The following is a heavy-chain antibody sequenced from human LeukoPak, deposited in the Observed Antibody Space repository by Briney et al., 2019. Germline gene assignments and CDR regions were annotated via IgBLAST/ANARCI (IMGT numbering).Heavy chain of an antibody. Sequence: ASVKVSCKASGYTFTSYDINWVRQAPGQGLEWMGWMKLNSGNTGYAQKFQGRVTMTRNASISTAYMELSSLRSEDTAVYYCARPQLYDYVWGSYRSSFAFDIWGQGTMVTVSS. D-gene: IGHD3-16*02. CDR1: GYTFTSYD. CDR2: MKLNSGNT. CDR3: ARPQLYDYVWGSYRSSFAFDI. V-gene: IGHV1-8*01. J-gene: IGHJ3*02.